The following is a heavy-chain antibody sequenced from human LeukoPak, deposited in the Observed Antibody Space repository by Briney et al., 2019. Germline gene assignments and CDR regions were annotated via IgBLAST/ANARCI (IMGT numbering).Heavy chain of an antibody. Sequence: SETLSLTCTVSGASISTYYWSWIRQPPVKGLEWIGCIFYSGSTNSGNTNYNPSLKSRVTISVDTSKNQFSLKLCSVTAADTAVYYCARHSTIEPRPDYWGQGTLVTVSS. D-gene: IGHD6-6*01. CDR2: IFYSGSTN. J-gene: IGHJ4*02. V-gene: IGHV4-59*08. CDR3: ARHSTIEPRPDY. CDR1: GASISTYY.